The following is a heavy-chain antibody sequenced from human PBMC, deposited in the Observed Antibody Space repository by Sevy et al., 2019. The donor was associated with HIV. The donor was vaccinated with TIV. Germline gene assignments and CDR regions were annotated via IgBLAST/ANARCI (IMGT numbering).Heavy chain of an antibody. J-gene: IGHJ4*02. CDR2: INHNSGGT. Sequence: ASVKVSCKASGGTFSKYAITWVRQAPGQGLEWMGWINHNSGGTIYAQKFQGRVTMTRDTSISTAYMELSRLRSYDTAVYYCARGGVVVEPAARGYFDYWGQGTLVTVSS. D-gene: IGHD2-2*01. CDR1: GGTFSKYA. CDR3: ARGGVVVEPAARGYFDY. V-gene: IGHV1-2*02.